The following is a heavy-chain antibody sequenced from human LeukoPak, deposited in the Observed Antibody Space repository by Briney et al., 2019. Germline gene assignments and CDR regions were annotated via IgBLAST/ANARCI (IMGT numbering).Heavy chain of an antibody. CDR2: INPGNGNT. CDR1: GYTFTSYA. V-gene: IGHV1-3*01. D-gene: IGHD4-17*01. Sequence: ASVKVSCKASGYTFTSYAMHWVRQAPGQRLEWMGSINPGNGNTKYSQKFQGRVTITRDTSASTAYMELSSLRSEDTAVYYCARDGDYGDPMDPPRAFDYWGQGTLVTVSS. J-gene: IGHJ4*02. CDR3: ARDGDYGDPMDPPRAFDY.